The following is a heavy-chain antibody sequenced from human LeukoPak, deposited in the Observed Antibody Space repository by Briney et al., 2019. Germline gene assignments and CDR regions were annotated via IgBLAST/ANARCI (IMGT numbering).Heavy chain of an antibody. CDR1: GFTVSDYY. CDR3: ARTSLSGDGYKVGYFDY. J-gene: IGHJ4*02. D-gene: IGHD5-24*01. CDR2: IYSGGKT. V-gene: IGHV3-53*01. Sequence: GGSLRLSCAVSGFTVSDYYMSWVRQAPGKGLEWVSVIYSGGKTYYADSVKGRFTISRDHSKNTLYLQMNSLTAEDTAVYYCARTSLSGDGYKVGYFDYWGLGTLVTVSS.